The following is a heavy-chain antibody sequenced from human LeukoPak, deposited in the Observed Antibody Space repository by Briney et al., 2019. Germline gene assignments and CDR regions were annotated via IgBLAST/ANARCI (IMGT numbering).Heavy chain of an antibody. V-gene: IGHV3-11*06. CDR3: ASGITMVRGVITDY. CDR2: ISSSSSYT. D-gene: IGHD3-10*01. J-gene: IGHJ4*02. CDR1: GFTFSDYY. Sequence: GSLRLSCAASGFTFSDYYMSWIRQAPGKGLEWVSYISSSSSYTNYADSVKGRFTISRDNAKNSLYLQMNSLRAEDTAVYYCASGITMVRGVITDYWGQGTLVTVSS.